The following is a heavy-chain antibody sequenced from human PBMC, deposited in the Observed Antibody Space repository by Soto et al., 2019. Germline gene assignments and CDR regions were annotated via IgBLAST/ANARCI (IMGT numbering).Heavy chain of an antibody. CDR2: KEHGGST. V-gene: IGHV4-34*01. D-gene: IGHD3-16*02. J-gene: IGHJ6*03. CDR1: GGAFSGYY. Sequence: QVQLQQWGAGMLKPSETLSLTCAVYGGAFSGYYWTWVRQAPGKGLEWIGEKEHGGSTTYNPSLQSRGSISLDLVRKQVSLQLTSVTAADTATYYCARGHIVSSNFYYMEVWGKGTTVTVSS. CDR3: ARGHIVSSNFYYMEV.